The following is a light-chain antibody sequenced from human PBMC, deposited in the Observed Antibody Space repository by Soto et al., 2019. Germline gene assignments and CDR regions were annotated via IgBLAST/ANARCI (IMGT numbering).Light chain of an antibody. J-gene: IGLJ1*01. CDR3: SSHTRTDPLYV. V-gene: IGLV2-14*01. CDR1: TIDITTYTY. CDR2: EVI. Sequence: QSALTQPASVSGSPGQSITISCTGATIDITTYTYVSWYQQHPGQAPKLMIYEVINRPSGVSNRFSGSKSGNTASLTISGLQAEDEADYYCSSHTRTDPLYVFGTGTKLTVL.